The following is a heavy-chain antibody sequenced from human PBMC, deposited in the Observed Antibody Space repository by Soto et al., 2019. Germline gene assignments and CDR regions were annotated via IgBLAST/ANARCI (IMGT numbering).Heavy chain of an antibody. CDR1: GFTFDDYA. D-gene: IGHD4-17*01. J-gene: IGHJ4*02. V-gene: IGHV3-9*01. Sequence: EVPLVESGGGLVQPGRSLRLSCAASGFTFDDYAMHWVRQAPGKGLEWVSGISWNSGSIGYADSVKGRFTISRDNAKNSLYLQMNSLRAEDTALYYCAKGWGTYGDYVYYFDYWGQGTLVTVSS. CDR2: ISWNSGSI. CDR3: AKGWGTYGDYVYYFDY.